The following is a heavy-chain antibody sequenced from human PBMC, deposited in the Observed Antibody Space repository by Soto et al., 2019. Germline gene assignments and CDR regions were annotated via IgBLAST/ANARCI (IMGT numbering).Heavy chain of an antibody. CDR1: GYTFTSYY. D-gene: IGHD3-10*01. V-gene: IGHV1-46*01. CDR3: ARDSEKLWFGELSRPDYGMDV. Sequence: ASVKVSCKASGYTFTSYYMHWVRQAPGQGLEWMGIINPSGGSTGYAQKFQGRVTMTRDTSTSTVYMELSSLRSEDTAVYYCARDSEKLWFGELSRPDYGMDVWGQGTTVTVSS. J-gene: IGHJ6*02. CDR2: INPSGGST.